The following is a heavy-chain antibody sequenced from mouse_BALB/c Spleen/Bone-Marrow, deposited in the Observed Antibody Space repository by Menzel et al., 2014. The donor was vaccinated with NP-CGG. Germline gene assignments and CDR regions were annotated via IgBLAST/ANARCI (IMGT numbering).Heavy chain of an antibody. CDR1: EYEFPSYD. CDR3: ARHGGYDPFDY. Sequence: EVKLVESGGGLVQPGESLKLSCESNEYEFPSYDMSWVRKTLEKRLELVAAINSDGGSTYYPDTMERRFIISRDNTKKTQYLQMSSLRSEDTAMYYCARHGGYDPFDYWGQGTLVTVSA. J-gene: IGHJ3*01. V-gene: IGHV5-2*03. CDR2: INSDGGST. D-gene: IGHD2-2*01.